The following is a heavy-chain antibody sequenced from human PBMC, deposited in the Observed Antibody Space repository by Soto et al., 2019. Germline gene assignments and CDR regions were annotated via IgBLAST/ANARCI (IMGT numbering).Heavy chain of an antibody. J-gene: IGHJ3*02. V-gene: IGHV2-5*02. Sequence: QITLKESGPTLVKPTQTLTLTCTFSGFSLSTSGVGVGWIRQPPGKALEWLALIYWDDDKRYSPSLKSRLTIXKXTFXNQVVLTMTNMDPVDTATYYCAHRLLRLNGDAFDIWGQGTMVTVSS. CDR3: AHRLLRLNGDAFDI. CDR2: IYWDDDK. CDR1: GFSLSTSGVG. D-gene: IGHD1-26*01.